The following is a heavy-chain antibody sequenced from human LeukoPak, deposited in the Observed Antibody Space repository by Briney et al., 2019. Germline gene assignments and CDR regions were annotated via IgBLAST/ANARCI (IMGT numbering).Heavy chain of an antibody. Sequence: GGSLRLSCAASGFTFTTYWMHWVRQAPGKGLVWVSRINGDGSSSNYADSVKGRFTISRDNARNTLYLQMNSLRAEDTALYYCAGTSPTSHFDFWGQGTLVTVSS. CDR3: AGTSPTSHFDF. CDR2: INGDGSSS. D-gene: IGHD3-16*01. V-gene: IGHV3-74*01. J-gene: IGHJ4*02. CDR1: GFTFTTYW.